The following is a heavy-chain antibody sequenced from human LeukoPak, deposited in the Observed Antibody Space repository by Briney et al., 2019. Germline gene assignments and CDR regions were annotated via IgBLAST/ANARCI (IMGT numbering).Heavy chain of an antibody. V-gene: IGHV3-23*01. J-gene: IGHJ4*02. CDR3: AKIGGRVVY. Sequence: PGGSLRLSCVASGFSFSSHGMSWVRQAPGKGLEWVSGIIGGAGGTYYADSVKGRFTISRDNSKNALYLQMNSLRAEDTAVYYCAKIGGRVVYWGQGALVTVSS. CDR2: IIGGAGGT. D-gene: IGHD2-21*01. CDR1: GFSFSSHG.